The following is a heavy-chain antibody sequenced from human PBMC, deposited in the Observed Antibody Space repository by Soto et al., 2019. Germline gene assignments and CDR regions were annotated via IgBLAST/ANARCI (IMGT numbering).Heavy chain of an antibody. V-gene: IGHV1-69*06. CDR1: GGTFSSYA. CDR3: ARGYYGSGSYPPRPFDY. Sequence: SVKVSCNASGGTFSSYAISWVRQAPGQGLEWMGGIIPIFGTANYAQKFQGRVTITADKSTSTAYMELSSLRSEDTAVYYCARGYYGSGSYPPRPFDYWGQGTLVTVSS. CDR2: IIPIFGTA. J-gene: IGHJ4*02. D-gene: IGHD3-10*01.